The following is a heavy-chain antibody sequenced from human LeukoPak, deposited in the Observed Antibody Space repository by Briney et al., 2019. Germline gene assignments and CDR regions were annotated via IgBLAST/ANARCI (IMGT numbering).Heavy chain of an antibody. Sequence: ASVKVSCETSGYSFTIYDINWLRQAPGQGPEWMGWVNTATGNTGYAQKFQGRVSMTRDTSRTTAYMELRSLTSEDTAVYFCARVWGPTPIHYFDYWGQGSLVTVSP. D-gene: IGHD3-16*01. V-gene: IGHV1-8*01. J-gene: IGHJ4*02. CDR2: VNTATGNT. CDR1: GYSFTIYD. CDR3: ARVWGPTPIHYFDY.